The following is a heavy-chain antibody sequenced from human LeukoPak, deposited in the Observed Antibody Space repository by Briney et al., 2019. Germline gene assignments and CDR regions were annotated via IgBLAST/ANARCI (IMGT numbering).Heavy chain of an antibody. CDR3: ASGRGIAAAGKVSGWFDP. CDR1: GGSINSSSYY. D-gene: IGHD6-13*01. Sequence: SETLSLTCTVSGGSINSSSYYWGWIRQPPGEALEWIGSIYHSGYTYYNPSLKSRVTISVDTSKNQFSLKLSSVTAADTAVYYCASGRGIAAAGKVSGWFDPWGQGTLVTVSS. J-gene: IGHJ5*02. CDR2: IYHSGYT. V-gene: IGHV4-39*07.